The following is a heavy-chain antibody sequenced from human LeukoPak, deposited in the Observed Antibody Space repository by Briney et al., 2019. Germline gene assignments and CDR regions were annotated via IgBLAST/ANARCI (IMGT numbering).Heavy chain of an antibody. CDR1: GFIFRSYG. D-gene: IGHD2-2*01. Sequence: GGSLRLSCGASGFIFRSYGVHWVRQAPGKGLEWVAFIRYDGSNKYYADSVKGRFTISRDNSKNTLYLQMNSLRAEDTAVYYCAHGTVYQLDYWGQGTLVTVSS. CDR3: AHGTVYQLDY. V-gene: IGHV3-30*02. CDR2: IRYDGSNK. J-gene: IGHJ4*02.